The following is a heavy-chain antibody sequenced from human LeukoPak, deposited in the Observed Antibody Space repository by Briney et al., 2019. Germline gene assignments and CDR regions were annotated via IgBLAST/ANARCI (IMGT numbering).Heavy chain of an antibody. D-gene: IGHD3-22*01. Sequence: ASVKVSCKASGYTFTSYGISWVRQAPGQGLEWMGWISAYNGNTNYAQKLQGRVTMTTDTSTSTAYMELRSLRSDDTAVYYCARSYYYDSSGPPCLDPWGQGTLVTVSS. CDR3: ARSYYYDSSGPPCLDP. J-gene: IGHJ5*02. CDR2: ISAYNGNT. V-gene: IGHV1-18*01. CDR1: GYTFTSYG.